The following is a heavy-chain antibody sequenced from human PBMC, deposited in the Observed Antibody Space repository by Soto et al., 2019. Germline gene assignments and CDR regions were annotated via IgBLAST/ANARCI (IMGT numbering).Heavy chain of an antibody. CDR1: GYTFSSYS. CDR2: IIPMVGLT. CDR3: AREGPGKPLDF. V-gene: IGHV1-69*08. D-gene: IGHD1-1*01. Sequence: QVQLVQSGAEVKKPGSSVKVSCKASGYTFSSYSIDWLRQDPGQGLEWMGRIIPMVGLTNYAEKFQGRLAITADKPTTTFYMGPTSLTPDGSAFYYGAREGPGKPLDFWGQGSLVTVSS. J-gene: IGHJ4*02.